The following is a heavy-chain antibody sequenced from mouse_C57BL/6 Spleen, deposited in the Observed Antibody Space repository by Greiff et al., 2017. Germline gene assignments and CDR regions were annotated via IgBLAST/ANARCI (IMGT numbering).Heavy chain of an antibody. V-gene: IGHV2-2*01. CDR3: ARNYYGSSPYWYFDV. CDR2: RWSGGST. D-gene: IGHD1-1*01. Sequence: QVQLKESGPGLVQPSQSLSITCTVSGFSLTSYGVHWVRQSPGKGLEWLGVRWSGGSTDYNAAFISRLSISKDNSKSQVFFKMNSLQADDTAIYYCARNYYGSSPYWYFDVWGTGTTVTVSS. J-gene: IGHJ1*03. CDR1: GFSLTSYG.